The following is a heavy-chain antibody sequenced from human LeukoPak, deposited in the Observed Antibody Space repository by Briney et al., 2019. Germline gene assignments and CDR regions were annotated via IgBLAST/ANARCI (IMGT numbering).Heavy chain of an antibody. CDR3: ARDARWGYDFLTGYYKITGLDV. Sequence: KPSETLSLTCSVSGGSMKSGVYFWSWIRQPPAKGLEWIGHIYYTGSAFYVPSLMSRLTISVDTSKHQFSLKLSSVTAAATAVYYCARDARWGYDFLTGYYKITGLDVWGQGTTVTVSS. CDR1: GGSMKSGVYF. CDR2: IYYTGSA. J-gene: IGHJ6*02. V-gene: IGHV4-30-4*01. D-gene: IGHD3-9*01.